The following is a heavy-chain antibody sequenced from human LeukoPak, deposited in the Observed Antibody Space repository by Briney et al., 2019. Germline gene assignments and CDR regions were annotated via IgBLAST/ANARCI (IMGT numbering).Heavy chain of an antibody. CDR1: GGSISSGSYY. CDR2: IYTSGST. Sequence: PSETLTLTCTVSGGSISSGSYYWSWIRQPAGQGLEWIGRIYTSGSTNYNPSLKSRVTISVDTSKNQFSLKLSSVTAADTDVYYCAREGPGNEPYDYVWGSYRRGGPFDYWGQGTLVTVSS. J-gene: IGHJ4*02. D-gene: IGHD3-16*02. V-gene: IGHV4-61*02. CDR3: AREGPGNEPYDYVWGSYRRGGPFDY.